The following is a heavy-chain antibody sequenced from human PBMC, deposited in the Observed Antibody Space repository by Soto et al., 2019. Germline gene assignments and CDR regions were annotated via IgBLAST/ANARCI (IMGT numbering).Heavy chain of an antibody. CDR2: INAGNGNT. V-gene: IGHV1-3*01. CDR3: ARVGNDYGFDY. Sequence: GASVKVSCKASGYTFTSYAIDWVRQAPGQRLEWMGWINAGNGNTKYSQKFQGRVTITRDTSASTAYMELSSLRSEDTAVYYCARVGNDYGFDYWGQGTLVTVSS. CDR1: GYTFTSYA. J-gene: IGHJ4*02. D-gene: IGHD4-17*01.